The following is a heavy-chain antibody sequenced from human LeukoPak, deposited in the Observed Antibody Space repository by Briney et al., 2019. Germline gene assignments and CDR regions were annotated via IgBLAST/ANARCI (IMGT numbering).Heavy chain of an antibody. CDR2: IYSGGST. D-gene: IGHD5-18*01. CDR1: GFTVSSNY. J-gene: IGHJ4*02. CDR3: ARDAKGYSYGFDY. V-gene: IGHV3-53*01. Sequence: GSLRLSCAASGFTVSSNYMTWVRQAPGKGLEWVSVIYSGGSTYYADSVKGRFTISRDNSKNTLYLQMNSLRAEDAAVYYCARDAKGYSYGFDYWGRGTLVTVSS.